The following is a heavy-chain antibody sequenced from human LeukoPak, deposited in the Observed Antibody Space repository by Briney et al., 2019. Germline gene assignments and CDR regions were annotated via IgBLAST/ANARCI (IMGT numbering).Heavy chain of an antibody. J-gene: IGHJ4*02. CDR3: ARDQDYPHPRFDC. Sequence: ASVKVSCKASGYTFISYSIHWVRQAPGQGLEWMGIIDPSGGSTTYAPKFQGRLTVTRDTSTSTVYMELSSLRSDDTAVYYCARDQDYPHPRFDCWGQGTLVTVSS. CDR2: IDPSGGST. D-gene: IGHD4-11*01. V-gene: IGHV1-46*01. CDR1: GYTFISYS.